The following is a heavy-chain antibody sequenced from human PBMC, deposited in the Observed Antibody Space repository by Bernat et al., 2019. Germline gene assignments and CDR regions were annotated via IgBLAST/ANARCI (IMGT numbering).Heavy chain of an antibody. J-gene: IGHJ4*02. CDR2: INHSGST. Sequence: QVQLQQWGAGLLKPSETLSLTCAVYGGSFSGYYWSWIRQPPGKGLEWIGEINHSGSTNYNPSLMSRVTISVDTSKNQFSLKLSSVTAADTAVYYCARASSDCSGGSCYSGADYWGQGTLVTVSS. D-gene: IGHD2-15*01. CDR3: ARASSDCSGGSCYSGADY. CDR1: GGSFSGYY. V-gene: IGHV4-34*01.